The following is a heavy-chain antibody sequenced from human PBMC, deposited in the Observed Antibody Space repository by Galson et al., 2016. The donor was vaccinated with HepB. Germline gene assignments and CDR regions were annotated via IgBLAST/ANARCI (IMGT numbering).Heavy chain of an antibody. CDR3: ARRSRDSGSYEWACFDY. CDR2: ITYDGGRT. V-gene: IGHV3-23*01. J-gene: IGHJ4*02. CDR1: GFIFSKYA. Sequence: SLRLSCADSGFIFSKYAMSWVRQAPGKGLEWVSVITYDGGRTYYADAVKGRFTISRDNSKNTLYLQMNSVRAEDTAVYYCARRSRDSGSYEWACFDYWGQGTLVTVSS. D-gene: IGHD3-10*01.